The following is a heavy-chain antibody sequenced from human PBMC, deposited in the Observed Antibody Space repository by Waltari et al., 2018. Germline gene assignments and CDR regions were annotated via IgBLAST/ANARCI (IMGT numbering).Heavy chain of an antibody. CDR1: GGSISSSSYY. Sequence: QLQLQESGPGLVKPSETLSLTCTVSGGSISSSSYYWGWIRQPPGKGLEWIGSIYYRGTTYYNPSLKGRVTISVDTSKNQFSRKLSSVTAADTAVYYCARQAITIFGVVSNWFDPWGQGTLVTVSS. J-gene: IGHJ5*02. CDR2: IYYRGTT. CDR3: ARQAITIFGVVSNWFDP. V-gene: IGHV4-39*01. D-gene: IGHD3-3*01.